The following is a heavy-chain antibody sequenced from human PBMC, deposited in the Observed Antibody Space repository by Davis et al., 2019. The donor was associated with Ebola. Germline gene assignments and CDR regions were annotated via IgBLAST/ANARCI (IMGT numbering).Heavy chain of an antibody. CDR3: ARGSSSWYRGAGWFDP. V-gene: IGHV1-2*04. CDR2: INPNSGGT. CDR1: GYTFTGYY. J-gene: IGHJ5*02. D-gene: IGHD6-13*01. Sequence: ASVKVSCKASGYTFTGYYMHWVRQAPGQGLEWMGWINPNSGGTNYAQKFQGWVTMTRDTSISTAYMELSRLRSDDTAVYYCARGSSSWYRGAGWFDPWGQGTLVTVSS.